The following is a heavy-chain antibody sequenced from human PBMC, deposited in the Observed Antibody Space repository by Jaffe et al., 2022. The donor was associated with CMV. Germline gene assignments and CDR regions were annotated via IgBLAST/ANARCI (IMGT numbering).Heavy chain of an antibody. CDR3: TREIVVVPAAMRAVDY. CDR2: IRSKAYGGTT. Sequence: EVQLVESGGGLVQPGRSLRLSCTASGFTFGDYAMSWVRQAPGKGLEWVGFIRSKAYGGTTEYAASVKGRFTISRDDSKSIAYLQMNSLKTEDTAVYYCTREIVVVPAAMRAVDYWGQGTLVTVSS. J-gene: IGHJ4*02. CDR1: GFTFGDYA. D-gene: IGHD2-2*01. V-gene: IGHV3-49*04.